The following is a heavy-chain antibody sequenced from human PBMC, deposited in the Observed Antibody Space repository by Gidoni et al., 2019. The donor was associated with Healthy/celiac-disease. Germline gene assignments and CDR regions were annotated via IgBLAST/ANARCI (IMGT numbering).Heavy chain of an antibody. CDR2: IYYSGST. D-gene: IGHD5-12*01. Sequence: QVQLQESGPGLVKPSETLSLTCTVSGGSISSYYWSWIRQPPGKGLEWIGYIYYSGSTNYNPSLKSRVTISVDTSKNQFSLKLSSVTAADTAVYYCARGSLGRDGYNLRGFWFDPWGQGTLVTVSS. J-gene: IGHJ5*02. V-gene: IGHV4-59*01. CDR1: GGSISSYY. CDR3: ARGSLGRDGYNLRGFWFDP.